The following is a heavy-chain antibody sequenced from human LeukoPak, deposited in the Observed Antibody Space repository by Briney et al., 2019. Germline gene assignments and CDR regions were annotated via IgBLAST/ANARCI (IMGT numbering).Heavy chain of an antibody. J-gene: IGHJ1*01. V-gene: IGHV1-2*02. CDR3: AREYSASEH. CDR2: IDPYTGNT. D-gene: IGHD5-12*01. Sequence: ASVKVSCKASGYNFVGYYLHWVRQAPGQGLEWMAWIDPYTGNTHYAQKFQGRITVTRDTSLSTTNMELNWLTSDDTALYYCAREYSASEHWGQGTLVTVSS. CDR1: GYNFVGYY.